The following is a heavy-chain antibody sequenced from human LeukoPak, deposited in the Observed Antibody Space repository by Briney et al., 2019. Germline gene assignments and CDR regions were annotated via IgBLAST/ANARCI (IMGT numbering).Heavy chain of an antibody. CDR3: ARDHFPVYDSSGYYVSYFDY. CDR2: IYTSGST. CDR1: GGSISSGSYY. V-gene: IGHV4-61*02. Sequence: NPSETLSLTCTVSGGSISSGSYYWSWIRQPAGKGLEWIGRIYTSGSTNYNPSLKSRVTISVDTSKNQFSLKLSSVAAADTAVYYCARDHFPVYDSSGYYVSYFDYWGQGTLVTVSS. J-gene: IGHJ4*02. D-gene: IGHD3-22*01.